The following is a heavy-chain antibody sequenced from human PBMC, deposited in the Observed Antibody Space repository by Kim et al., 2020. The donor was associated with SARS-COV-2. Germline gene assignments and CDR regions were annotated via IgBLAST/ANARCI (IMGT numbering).Heavy chain of an antibody. CDR3: ARDAPLRYCSSTSCYKAFDI. J-gene: IGHJ3*02. CDR2: IYYSGST. V-gene: IGHV4-30-4*01. D-gene: IGHD2-2*02. Sequence: SETLSLTCTVSGGSISSGDYYWSWIRQPPGKGLEWIGYIYYSGSTYYNPSLKSRVTISVDTSKNQFSLKLSSVTAADTAVYYCARDAPLRYCSSTSCYKAFDIWGQGTMVTVSS. CDR1: GGSISSGDYY.